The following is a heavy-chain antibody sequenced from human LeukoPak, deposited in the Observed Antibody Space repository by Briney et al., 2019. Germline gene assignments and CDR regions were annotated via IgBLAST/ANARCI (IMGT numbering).Heavy chain of an antibody. Sequence: SQTLSLTCTVSGGSISSGSYYWSWIRQPAGKGLEWIGRIYTNGRTNYNPSLKSRVTISVDTSKNQFSLKLSSVTAADTAVYYCARGGSGWSDGAFDIWGQGTMVTVSS. J-gene: IGHJ3*02. CDR1: GGSISSGSYY. V-gene: IGHV4-61*02. CDR3: ARGGSGWSDGAFDI. D-gene: IGHD6-19*01. CDR2: IYTNGRT.